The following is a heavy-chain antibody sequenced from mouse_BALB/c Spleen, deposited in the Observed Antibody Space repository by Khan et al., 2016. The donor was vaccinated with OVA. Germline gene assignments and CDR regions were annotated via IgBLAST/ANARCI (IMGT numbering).Heavy chain of an antibody. CDR2: IAPANGNT. Sequence: IQLVQSGAELVKPGASVKLSCTASGVNIRDTYFHWVKQRPEQGLEWIGRIAPANGNTQYDPNFQGKATITSDTSSNTSYLQLNSLTSEDTAVDSGARPPWAARDFEVWGAGTTVTVSS. CDR3: ARPPWAARDFEV. V-gene: IGHV14-3*02. CDR1: GVNIRDTY. J-gene: IGHJ1*01.